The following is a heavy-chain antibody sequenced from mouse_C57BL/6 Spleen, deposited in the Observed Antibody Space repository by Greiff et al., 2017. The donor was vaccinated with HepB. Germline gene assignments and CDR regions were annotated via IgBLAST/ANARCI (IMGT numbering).Heavy chain of an antibody. CDR2: IDPSDSYT. J-gene: IGHJ4*01. CDR3: ARGGYYGSDYAMDY. D-gene: IGHD1-1*01. V-gene: IGHV1-50*01. Sequence: QVHVKQPGAELVKPGASVKLSCKASGYTFTSYWMQWVKQRPGQGLEWIGEIDPSDSYTNYNQKFKGKATLTVDTSSSTAYMQLSSLTSEDSAVYYCARGGYYGSDYAMDYWGQGTSVTVSS. CDR1: GYTFTSYW.